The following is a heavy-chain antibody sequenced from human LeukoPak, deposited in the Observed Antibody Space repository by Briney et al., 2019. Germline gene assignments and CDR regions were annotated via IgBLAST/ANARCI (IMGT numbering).Heavy chain of an antibody. V-gene: IGHV4-61*02. CDR3: ERVGGGYAFDY. J-gene: IGHJ4*02. D-gene: IGHD3-16*01. CDR2: IYTSAST. CDR1: GGSISNGSYY. Sequence: SETLSLTCTVSGGSISNGSYYWSWIRQPAGKGLEWIGPIYTSASTNYNPSLKSLVTISVNTSKNQFFLKLSPMAAAAPALYYGERVGGGYAFDYWGQGTMVTVSS.